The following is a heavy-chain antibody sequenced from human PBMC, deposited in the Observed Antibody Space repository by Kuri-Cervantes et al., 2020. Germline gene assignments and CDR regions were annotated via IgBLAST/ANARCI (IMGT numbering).Heavy chain of an antibody. CDR1: GYTFTGYH. Sequence: ASVKVSCKASGYTFTGYHMHWVRQAPGKGLEWMGGFDPEDGETIYAQKFQGRVTMTEDTSTDTAYMELSSLRSEDTAVYYCATANSSGWYEGGYFDYWGQGTLVTVSS. CDR2: FDPEDGET. V-gene: IGHV1-24*01. D-gene: IGHD6-19*01. CDR3: ATANSSGWYEGGYFDY. J-gene: IGHJ4*02.